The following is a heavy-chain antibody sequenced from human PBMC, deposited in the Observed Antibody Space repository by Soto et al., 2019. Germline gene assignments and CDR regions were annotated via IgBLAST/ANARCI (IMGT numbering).Heavy chain of an antibody. CDR1: GFTFSSYE. V-gene: IGHV3-48*03. D-gene: IGHD4-17*01. CDR2: ISSSGSTI. Sequence: EVQLVESGGGLVQPGGSLRLSCAASGFTFSSYEMNWVRQAPGKGLEWVSYISSSGSTIYYADSVKGRFTISRDDAKNSLYLQMNSLRAEDTAVYYCARDHYGDWRGAFDIWGQGTMVTVSS. CDR3: ARDHYGDWRGAFDI. J-gene: IGHJ3*02.